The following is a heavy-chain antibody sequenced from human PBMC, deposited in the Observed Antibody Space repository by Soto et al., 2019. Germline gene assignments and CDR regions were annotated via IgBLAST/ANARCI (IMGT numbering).Heavy chain of an antibody. CDR3: ARVGNCSSTSCYTGTTFDY. CDR2: IYYSGST. D-gene: IGHD2-2*02. Sequence: PSETLSLTCTVSGGSISSGGYYWSWIRQHPGKGLEWIGYIYYSGSTYYNPSLKSRVTISVDTSKNQSSLKLSSVTAADTAVYYCARVGNCSSTSCYTGTTFDYWGQGTLVTVSS. V-gene: IGHV4-31*03. J-gene: IGHJ4*02. CDR1: GGSISSGGYY.